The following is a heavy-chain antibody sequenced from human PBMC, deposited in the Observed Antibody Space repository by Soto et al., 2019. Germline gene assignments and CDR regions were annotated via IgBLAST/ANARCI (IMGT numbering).Heavy chain of an antibody. Sequence: ASVKVSCKASGYTFTSYDINWVGQATGYGLEWMGWINPKSGNTGYAQKFRGRVNMTRNTYISTAYMEVSSLRSEDTAVYYCARAPPRVVVPDNGFYACGQGTRITVCS. CDR1: GYTFTSYD. J-gene: IGHJ5*02. V-gene: IGHV1-8*01. CDR3: ARAPPRVVVPDNGFYA. D-gene: IGHD2-15*01. CDR2: INPKSGNT.